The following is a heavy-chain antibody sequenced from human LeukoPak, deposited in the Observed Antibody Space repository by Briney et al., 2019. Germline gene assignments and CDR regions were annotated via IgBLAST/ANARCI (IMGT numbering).Heavy chain of an antibody. V-gene: IGHV3-33*06. J-gene: IGHJ4*02. D-gene: IGHD3-22*01. CDR1: GFTFSSYG. Sequence: GGSLRLSCAASGFTFSSYGMHWVRQAPGKGLEWVAVIWYDGSNKYYADSVKGRFTISRDNSKNTLYLQMNSLRAEDTAVYYCAKDFNYYDSSGYYLPDYWGQGTLVTVSS. CDR2: IWYDGSNK. CDR3: AKDFNYYDSSGYYLPDY.